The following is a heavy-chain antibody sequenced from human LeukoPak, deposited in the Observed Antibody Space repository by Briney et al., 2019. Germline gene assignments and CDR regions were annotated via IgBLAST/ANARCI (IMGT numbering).Heavy chain of an antibody. J-gene: IGHJ6*02. CDR3: ARQPPGRYGKDV. CDR1: GYSFSSYW. D-gene: IGHD3-9*01. V-gene: IGHV5-51*01. CDR2: IHPGDSNT. Sequence: GESLKISCKGSGYSFSSYWISWVRQMPGKGPEWMGIIHPGDSNTRYSLSFQGQVTISADKSISTAYLQWSSLKASDTAMYYCARQPPGRYGKDVWGQGTMVTVSS.